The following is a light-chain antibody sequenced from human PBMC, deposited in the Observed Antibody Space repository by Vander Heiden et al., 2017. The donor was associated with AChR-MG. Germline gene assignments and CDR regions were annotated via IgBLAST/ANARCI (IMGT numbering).Light chain of an antibody. CDR3: QVWDSVSDPVV. Sequence: SYVLTQPPSVSVAPGRTATITCGGNNSGSKSVHWYQQKLGQAPVLVVYDDCGRPSGIPERISGSNSGNTATLTISRVEAGDEGDYYCQVWDSVSDPVVFGGGTKLTVL. CDR1: NSGSKS. V-gene: IGLV3-21*02. J-gene: IGLJ2*01. CDR2: DDC.